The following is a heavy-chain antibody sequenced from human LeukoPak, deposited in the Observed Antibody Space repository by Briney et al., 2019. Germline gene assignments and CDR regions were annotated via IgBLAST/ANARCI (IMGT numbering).Heavy chain of an antibody. Sequence: GGSLRLSCAASGFTFDDYAMHWVRQAPGKGLEWVSGISWNSGSIGYADSVKSRFTISRDNAKNSLYLQMNSLRAEDTALYYCVRGFGSRGFDYWGQGTLVTVSS. CDR1: GFTFDDYA. J-gene: IGHJ4*02. CDR3: VRGFGSRGFDY. V-gene: IGHV3-9*01. D-gene: IGHD3-10*01. CDR2: ISWNSGSI.